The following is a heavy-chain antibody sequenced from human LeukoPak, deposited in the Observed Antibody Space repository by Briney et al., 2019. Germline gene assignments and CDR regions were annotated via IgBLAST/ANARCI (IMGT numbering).Heavy chain of an antibody. J-gene: IGHJ4*02. Sequence: GGSLRLSCAASGVTVSSNYMSWVRQAPGEGLEWVSLIYSGGSTYYADSVKGRFTISRDNSKNTLYLQMNSLRAEDTAVYYCQGDVGDFDYWGQGTLVTVSS. CDR2: IYSGGST. V-gene: IGHV3-53*01. D-gene: IGHD3-16*01. CDR3: QGDVGDFDY. CDR1: GVTVSSNY.